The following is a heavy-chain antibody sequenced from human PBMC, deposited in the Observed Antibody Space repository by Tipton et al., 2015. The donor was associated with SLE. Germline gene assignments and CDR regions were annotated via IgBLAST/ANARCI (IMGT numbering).Heavy chain of an antibody. CDR2: IDPNSGGT. CDR3: ASHWGSGYTYDV. J-gene: IGHJ3*01. D-gene: IGHD7-27*01. CDR1: GYTFTGHY. Sequence: QVQLVQSGPEVKKPGASVRVSCKASGYTFTGHYMHWVRQVPGQGLEWMGWIDPNSGGTNYAQRFQGRVTMTGDTSISTAYMELSGLRSDDTAVYYCASHWGSGYTYDVWGQGTTVTVSS. V-gene: IGHV1-2*02.